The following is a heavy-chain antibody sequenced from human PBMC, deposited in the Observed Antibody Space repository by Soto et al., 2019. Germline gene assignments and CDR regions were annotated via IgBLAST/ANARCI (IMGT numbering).Heavy chain of an antibody. CDR3: VRYRDYGVDYFGTDV. Sequence: ASVKSSCKPSGYSFTGHYLEWVRQAPVQGLEWMGRINPNSGVTNYAQKFQGRITMTRDTSIRTAYMELSRLRSDDTAVYYCVRYRDYGVDYFGTDVWGTGTTVTVSP. CDR2: INPNSGVT. CDR1: GYSFTGHY. V-gene: IGHV1-2*06. D-gene: IGHD4-17*01. J-gene: IGHJ6*04.